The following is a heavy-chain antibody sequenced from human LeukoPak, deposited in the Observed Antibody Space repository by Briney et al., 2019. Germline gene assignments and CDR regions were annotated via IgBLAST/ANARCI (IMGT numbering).Heavy chain of an antibody. D-gene: IGHD3-10*01. CDR1: GITLSNYG. CDR3: AKSLWFGEMDYFDY. J-gene: IGHJ4*02. Sequence: GGSLRLSCAVSGITLSNYGMSWVRQAPGKGLEWVAGISDSGGSTNYADSVKGRFTISRDNPKNTLYLQMNSLRAEDTAVYYCAKSLWFGEMDYFDYWGQGTLVTVSS. CDR2: ISDSGGST. V-gene: IGHV3-23*01.